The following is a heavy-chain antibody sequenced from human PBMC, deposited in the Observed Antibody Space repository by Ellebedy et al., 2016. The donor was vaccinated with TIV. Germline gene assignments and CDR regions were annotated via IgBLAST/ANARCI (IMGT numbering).Heavy chain of an antibody. CDR2: INPSSDAA. CDR1: RYSFTGYY. D-gene: IGHD6-13*01. CDR3: ARHPTNFYTTTWYYFEY. Sequence: AASVTVSCKASRYSFTGYYIHWVRPPPGQGLEWLGIINPSSDAANFVQKFQGRVTMTSDTSTSTVYMELSGLTSEDTAIYYCARHPTNFYTTTWYYFEYWGQGALVTVSS. V-gene: IGHV1-46*01. J-gene: IGHJ4*02.